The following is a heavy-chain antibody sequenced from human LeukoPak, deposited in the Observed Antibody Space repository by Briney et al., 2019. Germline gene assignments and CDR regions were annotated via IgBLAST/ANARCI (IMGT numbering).Heavy chain of an antibody. J-gene: IGHJ4*02. V-gene: IGHV3-48*01. Sequence: GGSLRRSCAASGFSFSSYSMNWVRQAPGKGLEWVSYISSSSSTIYYADSVKGRFTISRDNAKNSLYLQMNSLRAEDTAVYYCARPLVGATTPFEYWGQGTLVTVSS. D-gene: IGHD1-26*01. CDR1: GFSFSSYS. CDR2: ISSSSSTI. CDR3: ARPLVGATTPFEY.